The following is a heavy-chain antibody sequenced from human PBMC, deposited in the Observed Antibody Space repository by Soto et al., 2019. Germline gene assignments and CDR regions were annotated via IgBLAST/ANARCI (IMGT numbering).Heavy chain of an antibody. CDR2: IYHSGST. V-gene: IGHV4-30-2*01. CDR3: ARGGGYDSFDF. D-gene: IGHD2-15*01. Sequence: KPSETLSLTCAVSGGSISSGGYSWSWIRQPPGKGLEWIGYIYHSGSTYYNPSLKSRVTISVDRSKNQFSLKLSSVTAADKAVYYCARGGGYDSFDFWGQGIQVTVSS. J-gene: IGHJ4*02. CDR1: GGSISSGGYS.